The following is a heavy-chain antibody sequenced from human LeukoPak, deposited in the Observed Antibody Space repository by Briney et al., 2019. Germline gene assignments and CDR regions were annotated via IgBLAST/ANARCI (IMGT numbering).Heavy chain of an antibody. CDR3: ASGYCSSTSCYPDY. CDR1: GFTFSSYA. V-gene: IGHV3-30*01. CDR2: ISYDGSNK. D-gene: IGHD2-2*01. Sequence: GRSLRLSCAASGFTFSSYAMHWVRQAPGKGLEWVAVISYDGSNKYYADSVKGRFTVSRDNSKNTLYLQMNSLRAEDTAVYYCASGYCSSTSCYPDYWGQGTLVTVSS. J-gene: IGHJ4*02.